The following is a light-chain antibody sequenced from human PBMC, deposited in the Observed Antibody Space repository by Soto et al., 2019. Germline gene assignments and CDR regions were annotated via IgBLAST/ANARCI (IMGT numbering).Light chain of an antibody. CDR1: ISDVGRYNL. CDR3: SSYAGGASVV. V-gene: IGLV2-23*01. J-gene: IGLJ2*01. Sequence: QSVLTQPASVSGSPGQSITISCTGTISDVGRYNLVSWYQQHPDKAPKLIIYEGIERPSGVSHRFSGSTSGNTASLTISGLQTEDEAKYFCSSYAGGASVVFGGGTKLTVL. CDR2: EGI.